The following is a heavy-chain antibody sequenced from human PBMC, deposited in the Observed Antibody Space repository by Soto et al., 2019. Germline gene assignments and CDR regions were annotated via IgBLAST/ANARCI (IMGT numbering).Heavy chain of an antibody. J-gene: IGHJ5*02. CDR2: IYYSGST. Sequence: SETLSLTCAVSGYSISSSNWWGWIRQPPGKGLEWIGSIYYSGSTYYNPSLKSRVTISVDTSKNHFSLKLSSVTAADTAVYYCATQEVGGSYVYTFDPWGQGTLVTVSS. CDR3: ATQEVGGSYVYTFDP. D-gene: IGHD1-26*01. CDR1: GYSISSSNW. V-gene: IGHV4-38-2*01.